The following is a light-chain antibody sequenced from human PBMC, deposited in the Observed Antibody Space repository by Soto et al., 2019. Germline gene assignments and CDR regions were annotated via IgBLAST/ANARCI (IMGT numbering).Light chain of an antibody. V-gene: IGKV1-39*01. CDR2: GAS. J-gene: IGKJ1*01. CDR3: QESFFVLGT. CDR1: QYIGDF. Sequence: EILMTQSPSSVSSSLGDTFTLTCRSSQYIGDFLNWYQQTPRKPPKLLIFGASNLPLGVPSRFSGGGSGTEFTLTITKLEREDFATYYCQESFFVLGTFGRGTKVDIK.